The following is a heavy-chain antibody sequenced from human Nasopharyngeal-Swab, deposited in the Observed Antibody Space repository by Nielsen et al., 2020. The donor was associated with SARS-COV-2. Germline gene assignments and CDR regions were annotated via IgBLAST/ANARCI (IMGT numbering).Heavy chain of an antibody. CDR1: GFTFSSYG. D-gene: IGHD3-22*01. CDR2: ISYDGSNK. Sequence: GESLKISCAASGFTFSSYGMHWVRQAPGKGLEWVAVISYDGSNKYYADSVKGRFTISRDNSKNTLYLQMNSLRAEDTAVYYCAKDYYDSSGYLDAFDIWGQGTMVTVSS. V-gene: IGHV3-30*18. CDR3: AKDYYDSSGYLDAFDI. J-gene: IGHJ3*02.